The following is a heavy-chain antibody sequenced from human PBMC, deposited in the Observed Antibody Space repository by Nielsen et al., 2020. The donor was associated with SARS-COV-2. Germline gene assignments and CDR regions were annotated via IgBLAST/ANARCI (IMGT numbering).Heavy chain of an antibody. CDR3: ARSYYDFWSGYPLHYYYYGMDV. V-gene: IGHV4-39*07. CDR2: IYYSGST. D-gene: IGHD3-3*01. Sequence: SETLSLTCTVSGGSISSSSYYWGWIRQPPGKGLEWIGSIYYSGSTYYNPSLKSRVTISVDTSKNQFSLKLISVTAADTAVYYCARSYYDFWSGYPLHYYYYGMDVGGQGTTVTVSS. J-gene: IGHJ6*02. CDR1: GGSISSSSYY.